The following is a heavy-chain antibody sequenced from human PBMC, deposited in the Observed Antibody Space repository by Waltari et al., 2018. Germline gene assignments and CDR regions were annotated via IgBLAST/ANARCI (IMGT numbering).Heavy chain of an antibody. CDR1: GDSISTSPFY. CDR2: VYYNGNK. V-gene: IGHV4-39*01. D-gene: IGHD3-3*01. Sequence: QAQLQELGPGQVKPSETLSFRCAVSGDSISTSPFYWGWVRQPPGKGLEWVGSVYYNGNKFYNPSLKSRLTLSRDTSNNHFSLSLTSVTAADTAIYYCVRQRSADFWSGYFDLWGQGTLVTVSS. J-gene: IGHJ4*02. CDR3: VRQRSADFWSGYFDL.